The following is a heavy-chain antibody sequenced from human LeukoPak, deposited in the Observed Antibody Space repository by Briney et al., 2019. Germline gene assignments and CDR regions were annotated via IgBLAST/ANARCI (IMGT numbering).Heavy chain of an antibody. J-gene: IGHJ4*02. V-gene: IGHV3-53*01. CDR3: AKAPVTTCRGAFCYPFDY. D-gene: IGHD2-15*01. CDR1: GFTVSSNY. Sequence: GGSLRLSCAASGFTVSSNYMSWVRQAPGKGLEWVSAISDTGNTYHADSVKGRFTISRDSSKNTLFLQMNRLRPEDAAVYYCAKAPVTTCRGAFCYPFDYWGLGTLVTVSS. CDR2: ISDTGNT.